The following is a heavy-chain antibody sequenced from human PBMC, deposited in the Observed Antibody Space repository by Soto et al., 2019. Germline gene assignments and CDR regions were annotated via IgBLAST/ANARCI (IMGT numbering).Heavy chain of an antibody. D-gene: IGHD2-2*01. Sequence: SETLSLTCAVYGGSFSGYYWSWIRQPPGKGLEWIGEINHSGSTNYNPSLKSRVTISVDTSKNQFSLKLSSVTAADTAVYYCARAPVVPAASRPFDYWGQGTLVTVSS. J-gene: IGHJ4*02. V-gene: IGHV4-34*01. CDR1: GGSFSGYY. CDR2: INHSGST. CDR3: ARAPVVPAASRPFDY.